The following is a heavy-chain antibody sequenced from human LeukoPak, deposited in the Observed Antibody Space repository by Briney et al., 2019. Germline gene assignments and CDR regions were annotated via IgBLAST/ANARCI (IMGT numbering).Heavy chain of an antibody. CDR1: GFTFSGSA. Sequence: AGGSLTLSCAASGFTFSGSAMHWVRQASGKGLEWVGRIRSKANSYATAYAASVKGRFTISRDDSKNTAYLQMNSLKTEDTAVYYCTTLRRAGTYGSGSYDSYYYYMDVWGKGTTVTISS. J-gene: IGHJ6*03. V-gene: IGHV3-73*01. CDR2: IRSKANSYAT. CDR3: TTLRRAGTYGSGSYDSYYYYMDV. D-gene: IGHD3-10*01.